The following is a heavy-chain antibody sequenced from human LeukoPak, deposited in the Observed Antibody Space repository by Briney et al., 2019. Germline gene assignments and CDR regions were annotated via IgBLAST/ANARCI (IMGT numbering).Heavy chain of an antibody. J-gene: IGHJ4*02. Sequence: GGSLRLSCAASGFIVNTNYMTWVRQAPGRGLEWVSFIYADGNTYYADSVKGRFTLSRDNSKNTLYLQMTSLRSEDTAVYYCANFYYGSGTDPSSVTYWGQGTLVTVSS. V-gene: IGHV3-53*05. D-gene: IGHD3-10*01. CDR2: IYADGNT. CDR3: ANFYYGSGTDPSSVTY. CDR1: GFIVNTNY.